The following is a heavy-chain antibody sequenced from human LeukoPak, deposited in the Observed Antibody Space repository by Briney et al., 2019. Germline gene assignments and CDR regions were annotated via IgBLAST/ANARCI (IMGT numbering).Heavy chain of an antibody. CDR1: GYTFTSYD. CDR2: MNPNSGNT. Sequence: ASVKVSCKASGYTFTSYDINWVRQATGQGLEWMGWMNPNSGNTGYAQKFQGRVTMTRNTSISTAYMELSSLRSEDTAVYYCANARYCSSTSCFGYYYGMDVWGQGTTVTVSS. J-gene: IGHJ6*02. D-gene: IGHD2-2*01. CDR3: ANARYCSSTSCFGYYYGMDV. V-gene: IGHV1-8*01.